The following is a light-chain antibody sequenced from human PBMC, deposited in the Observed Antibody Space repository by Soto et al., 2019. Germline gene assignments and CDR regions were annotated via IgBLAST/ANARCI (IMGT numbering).Light chain of an antibody. CDR2: DAS. J-gene: IGKJ1*01. V-gene: IGKV3-11*01. CDR3: QQRSNWPWT. CDR1: QSVSTY. Sequence: EIVLTQSPATLSLSPGERATLSCRASQSVSTYLAWYQQKPGQAPRLLIYDASKRATGIPARFSGSGSGTYFTLTIGSLEPEDFAVYYCQQRSNWPWTFGQGTKVEIK.